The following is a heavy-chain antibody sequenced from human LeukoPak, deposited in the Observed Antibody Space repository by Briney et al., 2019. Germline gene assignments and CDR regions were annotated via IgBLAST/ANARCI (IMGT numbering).Heavy chain of an antibody. Sequence: GGSLRLSCAASGFTFSSYVMSWVRQAPGKGLEWVSAISGSGGSTYCADSVKGRFTISRDNSKNTLYLQMNSLRAEDTAVYYCAKDAGSPEYYYGSGSWGQGTLVTFSS. D-gene: IGHD3-10*01. CDR1: GFTFSSYV. J-gene: IGHJ4*02. CDR2: ISGSGGST. V-gene: IGHV3-23*01. CDR3: AKDAGSPEYYYGSGS.